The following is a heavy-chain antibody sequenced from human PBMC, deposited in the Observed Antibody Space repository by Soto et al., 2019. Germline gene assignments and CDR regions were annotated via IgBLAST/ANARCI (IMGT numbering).Heavy chain of an antibody. CDR2: IYYSGST. D-gene: IGHD3-10*01. CDR3: ARLRSGSRPNFDY. J-gene: IGHJ4*02. V-gene: IGHV4-39*01. Sequence: LSLTCSVSGGSISSSSDYWGWIRQPPGKGLEWIGSIYYSGSTYYNPSLKSRVTISVDTSKNQFSLKLSSVTAADTAVYYCARLRSGSRPNFDYWGQGALVTVSS. CDR1: GGSISSSSDY.